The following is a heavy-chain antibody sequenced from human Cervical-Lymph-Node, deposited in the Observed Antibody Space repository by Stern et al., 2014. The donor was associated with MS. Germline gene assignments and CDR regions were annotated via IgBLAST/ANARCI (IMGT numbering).Heavy chain of an antibody. CDR3: ARGVVSNRAAATLHNLFDP. CDR1: GGTFSSSYA. J-gene: IGHJ5*02. D-gene: IGHD2-15*01. Sequence: VQLVESGAEVKKPGSSMNVSCKASGGTFSSSYAITWMRQAPGQGLERMGRIIPILCLANYAQKFQGRVVITADKSTSTTYMELSSLTSEDTAVYYCARGVVSNRAAATLHNLFDPWGQGTLVTVSP. V-gene: IGHV1-69*09. CDR2: IIPILCLA.